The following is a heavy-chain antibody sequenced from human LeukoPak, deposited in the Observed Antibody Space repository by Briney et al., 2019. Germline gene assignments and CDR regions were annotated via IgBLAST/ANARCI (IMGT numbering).Heavy chain of an antibody. V-gene: IGHV3-49*03. CDR1: GFTFGDYA. J-gene: IGHJ4*02. Sequence: GGSLRLSCTASGFTFGDYAMSWFRQAPGKGLEWVGFIRSQTYGGTTEYAASVKGRFTIPRDDSKGIAYLQMNSLKTEDTAVYYCTSSAMPLAFDYWGQGTLVTVSS. D-gene: IGHD2-2*01. CDR3: TSSAMPLAFDY. CDR2: IRSQTYGGTT.